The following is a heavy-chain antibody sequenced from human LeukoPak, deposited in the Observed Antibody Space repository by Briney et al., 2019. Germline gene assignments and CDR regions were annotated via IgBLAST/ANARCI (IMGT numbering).Heavy chain of an antibody. D-gene: IGHD4-17*01. CDR3: ARGRYGDDGHY. CDR1: GFTFSSYW. V-gene: IGHV4-59*01. J-gene: IGHJ4*02. Sequence: GSLRLSCAASGFTFSSYWMSWIRQPPGKGLEWVAYINYSGSTRYNTSLKSRVTISVDTSKNQFSLKLNSVTAADTAVYYCARGRYGDDGHYWGQGTLVTVSS. CDR2: INYSGST.